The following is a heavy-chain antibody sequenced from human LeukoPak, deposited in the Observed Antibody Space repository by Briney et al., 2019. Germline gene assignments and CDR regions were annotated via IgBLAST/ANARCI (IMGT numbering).Heavy chain of an antibody. J-gene: IGHJ6*03. CDR3: ARGGIPVYYYYMDV. V-gene: IGHV1-2*02. Sequence: ASVKVSCKASGYTFTGYFMHWVRQAPGQGLEWMGWLNPNSGGTNYAQKFQGRVTMTRDTSISTAYMELSRLRSDDTAVYYCARGGIPVYYYYMDVWGKGTTVTVSS. CDR1: GYTFTGYF. D-gene: IGHD1-14*01. CDR2: LNPNSGGT.